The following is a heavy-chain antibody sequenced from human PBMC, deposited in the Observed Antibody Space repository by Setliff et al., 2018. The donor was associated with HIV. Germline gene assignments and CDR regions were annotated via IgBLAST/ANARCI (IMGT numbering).Heavy chain of an antibody. CDR1: GYTFTSYS. Sequence: ASVKVSCKASGYTFTSYSLHWVRQAPGQGLEWMGVINPSGGSTTYAQKFQGRVTMTRDTSTSTVYMELSSLRSEDTAVYYCARDPAPSSSASYFQHWGQGTPVTSPQ. V-gene: IGHV1-46*01. CDR2: INPSGGST. CDR3: ARDPAPSSSASYFQH. J-gene: IGHJ1*01. D-gene: IGHD6-6*01.